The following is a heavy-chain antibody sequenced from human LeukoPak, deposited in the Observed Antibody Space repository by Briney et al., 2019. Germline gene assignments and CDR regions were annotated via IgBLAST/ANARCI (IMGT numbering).Heavy chain of an antibody. CDR1: GFTFDDYA. CDR2: ISWNSGSI. V-gene: IGHV3-9*01. CDR3: ARERMGGYSGYALFDY. Sequence: GGSLRLSCAASGFTFDDYAMHWVRQAPGKGLEWVSGISWNSGSIGYADSVKGRFTISRDNAKNSLYLQMNSLSAEDTAVYYCARERMGGYSGYALFDYWGQGTLVTVSS. D-gene: IGHD5-12*01. J-gene: IGHJ4*02.